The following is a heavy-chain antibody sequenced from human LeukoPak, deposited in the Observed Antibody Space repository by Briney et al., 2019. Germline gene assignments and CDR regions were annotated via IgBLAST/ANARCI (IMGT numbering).Heavy chain of an antibody. J-gene: IGHJ4*02. CDR2: ISAYNGNT. D-gene: IGHD2-8*01. V-gene: IGHV1-18*01. Sequence: ASVKVSCKASGYTFTSYGISWVRQAPGQGPEWMGWISAYNGNTNYAQKLQGRVTMTTDTSTSTAYMELRSLRSDDTAVYYCARGDCTNGVCYRLHDYWGQGTLVTVSS. CDR1: GYTFTSYG. CDR3: ARGDCTNGVCYRLHDY.